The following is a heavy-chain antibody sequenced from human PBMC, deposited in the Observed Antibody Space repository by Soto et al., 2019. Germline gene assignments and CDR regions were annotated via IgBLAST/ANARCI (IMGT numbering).Heavy chain of an antibody. CDR2: INSGGSTT. Sequence: EVQLVESGGGLVQPGGSLRLSCAASGFTFSSYWMHWVGQAPGTGLVWVSRINSGGSTTSNADSVKGRFTISRDNAKNTVYLQMNSLRAEDTAVYYCAVAVAGPTAIGYWGQGTLVTVSS. D-gene: IGHD6-19*01. CDR3: AVAVAGPTAIGY. V-gene: IGHV3-74*01. CDR1: GFTFSSYW. J-gene: IGHJ4*02.